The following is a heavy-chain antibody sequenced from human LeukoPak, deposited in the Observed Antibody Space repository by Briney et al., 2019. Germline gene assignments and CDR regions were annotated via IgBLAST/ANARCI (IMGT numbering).Heavy chain of an antibody. D-gene: IGHD3-10*01. CDR2: IWYDGSNK. Sequence: GRSLRLSCAASGFTFSSYGMHWVRQAPGKGLEWVAVIWYDGSNKYYADSVKGRFTISRDNSKNTLYLQMNSLRAEDTAVYYCARDPDAVYGSGSYYSDYWGQGTLVTVSS. CDR1: GFTFSSYG. V-gene: IGHV3-33*01. J-gene: IGHJ4*02. CDR3: ARDPDAVYGSGSYYSDY.